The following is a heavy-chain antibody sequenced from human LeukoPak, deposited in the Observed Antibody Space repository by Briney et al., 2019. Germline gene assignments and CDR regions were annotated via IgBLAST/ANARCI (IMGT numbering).Heavy chain of an antibody. CDR2: ISGSGGST. J-gene: IGHJ6*02. V-gene: IGHV3-23*01. CDR1: GFTFSSYA. CDR3: AKDPSYYYYGMDV. Sequence: GGSLRLSCAASGFTFSSYAMSWVRQAPGRGLEWVSAISGSGGSTYYADSVKGRFTISRDNSKNTLYLQMNSLRAEDTAVYYCAKDPSYYYYGMDVWGQGTTVTVSS.